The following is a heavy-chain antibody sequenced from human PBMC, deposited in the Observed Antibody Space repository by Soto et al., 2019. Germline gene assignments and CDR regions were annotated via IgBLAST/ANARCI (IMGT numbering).Heavy chain of an antibody. CDR2: IYSGGST. Sequence: PGGSLRLSCAASGFTVSSNYMSWVRQAPGKGLEWVSVIYSGGSTYYADSVKGRFTISRDNSKNTLYLQMNSLRAEDTAVYYCARGGEGIAAAIDYWGQGTLVTVPS. CDR1: GFTVSSNY. J-gene: IGHJ4*02. D-gene: IGHD6-13*01. V-gene: IGHV3-53*01. CDR3: ARGGEGIAAAIDY.